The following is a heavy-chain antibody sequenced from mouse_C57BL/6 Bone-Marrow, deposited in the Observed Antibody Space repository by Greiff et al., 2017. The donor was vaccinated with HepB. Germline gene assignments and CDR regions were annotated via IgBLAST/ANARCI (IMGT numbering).Heavy chain of an antibody. CDR2: IWSGGST. D-gene: IGHD2-2*01. V-gene: IGHV2-2*01. CDR3: ARDYGYDRTWFAY. CDR1: GFSLTSYG. J-gene: IGHJ3*01. Sequence: VQRVESGPGLVQPSQSLSITCTVSGFSLTSYGVHWVRQSPGKGLEWLGVIWSGGSTDYNAAFISRLSISKDNSKSQVFFKMNSLQADDTAIYYCARDYGYDRTWFAYWGQGTLVTVSA.